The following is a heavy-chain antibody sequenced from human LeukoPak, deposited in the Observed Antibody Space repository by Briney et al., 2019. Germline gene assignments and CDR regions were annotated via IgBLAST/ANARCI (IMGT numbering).Heavy chain of an antibody. V-gene: IGHV3-23*01. D-gene: IGHD6-19*01. CDR2: IGSNSVPT. CDR1: GFTFSSYS. Sequence: GGSLRLSCAASGFTFSSYSMNWVRQAPGKGLEWVSGIGSNSVPTVYADSVKGRFTISRDNSKSMLYLQMDSLRVEDTAVYYCARDQKVQWLGLDYWGQGTLVTVSS. J-gene: IGHJ4*02. CDR3: ARDQKVQWLGLDY.